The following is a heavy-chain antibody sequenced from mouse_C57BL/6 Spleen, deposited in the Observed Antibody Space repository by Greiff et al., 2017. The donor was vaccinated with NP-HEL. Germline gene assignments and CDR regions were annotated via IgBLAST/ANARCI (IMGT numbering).Heavy chain of an antibody. CDR3: ARDGAYDSTGAMDY. Sequence: EVNVVESGGGLVKPGGSLKLSCAASGFTFSSYAMSWVRQTPEKRLEWVATISDGGSYTYYPDNVKGRFTISRDNAKNNLYLQMSHLKSEDTAMYYCARDGAYDSTGAMDYWGQGTSVTVSS. V-gene: IGHV5-4*01. D-gene: IGHD6-5*01. J-gene: IGHJ4*01. CDR1: GFTFSSYA. CDR2: ISDGGSYT.